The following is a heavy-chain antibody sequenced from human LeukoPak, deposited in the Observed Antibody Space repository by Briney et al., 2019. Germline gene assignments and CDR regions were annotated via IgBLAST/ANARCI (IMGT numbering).Heavy chain of an antibody. V-gene: IGHV1-24*01. D-gene: IGHD2-2*01. CDR3: ATRGVQLLPFDY. CDR2: FDPEDGET. J-gene: IGHJ4*02. Sequence: ASVKVSCKVSGYTLTELSMHWVRQAPGKGLEWMGGFDPEDGETIYAQKFQGRVTMTGDTSTDTAYMELSSLRSEDTAVYYCATRGVQLLPFDYWGQGTLVTVSS. CDR1: GYTLTELS.